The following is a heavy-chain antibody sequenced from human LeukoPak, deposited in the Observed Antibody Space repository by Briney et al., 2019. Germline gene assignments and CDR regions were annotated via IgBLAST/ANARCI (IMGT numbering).Heavy chain of an antibody. CDR2: IYYSGST. CDR3: ARLSTSCFGIACWFDP. Sequence: PGGSLRLSCSASGFTFSSYAMHWVRQAPGKGLEWIGFIYYSGSTNYNPSLKSRVTISVDTSKNQFSLRLTSVTAADTAVYYCARLSTSCFGIACWFDPWGQGTLVTVSS. D-gene: IGHD2-2*01. V-gene: IGHV4-59*08. J-gene: IGHJ5*02. CDR1: GFTFSSYA.